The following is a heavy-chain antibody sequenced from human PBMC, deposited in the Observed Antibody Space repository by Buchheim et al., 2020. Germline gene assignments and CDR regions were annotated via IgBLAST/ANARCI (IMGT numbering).Heavy chain of an antibody. J-gene: IGHJ5*02. D-gene: IGHD1-14*01. CDR2: IFQSGSDYSVTA. Sequence: QVQLQESGPGLVKPSETQSLTCAVSGGSISSYYWSWVRQPPGKGLEWVGYIFQSGSDYSVTANYNPSLQRRVSDSLRPAKKHFALNLRSVTAADTAVYYCVSNHAPWGQGTL. CDR3: VSNHAP. CDR1: GGSISSYY. V-gene: IGHV4-59*08.